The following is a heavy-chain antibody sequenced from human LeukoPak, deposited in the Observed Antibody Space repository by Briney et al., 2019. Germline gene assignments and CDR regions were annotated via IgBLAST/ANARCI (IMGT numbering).Heavy chain of an antibody. CDR3: PRNQQGNFDY. V-gene: IGHV4-34*01. CDR1: GGSFSGYY. Sequence: SETLSLTCAVSGGSFSGYYWSWIRQPPGKGLEWIGEINDSGSTNYNPSLKSRVTISVDTSKSQFSLKLSSGTPADPAAYYCPRNQQGNFDYWGQGPLVTLSS. J-gene: IGHJ4*02. CDR2: INDSGST. D-gene: IGHD7-27*01.